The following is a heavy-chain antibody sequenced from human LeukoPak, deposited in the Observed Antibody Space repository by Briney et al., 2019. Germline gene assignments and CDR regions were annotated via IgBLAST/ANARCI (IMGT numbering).Heavy chain of an antibody. CDR2: INHSGST. D-gene: IGHD2-21*02. CDR3: ARGRHIVVVTAMDY. Sequence: SETLSLTCAVYGGSFSGYYWSWIRQPPGKGLEWIGEINHSGSTNYNPSLKSRVTISVDTSKNQFSLKLSSATAADTAVYYCARGRHIVVVTAMDYWGQGTLVTVSS. V-gene: IGHV4-34*01. CDR1: GGSFSGYY. J-gene: IGHJ4*02.